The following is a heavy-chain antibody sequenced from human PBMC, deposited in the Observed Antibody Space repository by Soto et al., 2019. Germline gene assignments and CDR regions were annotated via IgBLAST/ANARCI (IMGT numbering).Heavy chain of an antibody. V-gene: IGHV1-18*01. Sequence: QVQLVQSGAEVKKPGASVKVSCKASGYTFTSYGISWVRQAPGQGLEWIGWVHAYNGNTNYAQKFQGRVTMTPDTSTSTAYLELSRLRSADTALYYCAREAVSGRTGFDYWGQGTLVTVAA. CDR1: GYTFTSYG. J-gene: IGHJ4*02. D-gene: IGHD6-19*01. CDR3: AREAVSGRTGFDY. CDR2: VHAYNGNT.